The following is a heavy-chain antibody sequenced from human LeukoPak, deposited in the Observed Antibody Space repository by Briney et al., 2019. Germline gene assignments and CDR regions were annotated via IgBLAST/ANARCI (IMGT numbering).Heavy chain of an antibody. CDR2: IHGSGST. J-gene: IGHJ6*03. CDR3: ARDGSERDYYYMDV. Sequence: PSETLSLTCTVSGGSISSHYWTWIRRPAEKGLEWIGRIHGSGSTNYNPSLESRATMSVDTSRNQFSLRLSSVTAADTAVYYCARDGSERDYYYMDVWGKGTTVTVSS. CDR1: GGSISSHY. V-gene: IGHV4-4*07.